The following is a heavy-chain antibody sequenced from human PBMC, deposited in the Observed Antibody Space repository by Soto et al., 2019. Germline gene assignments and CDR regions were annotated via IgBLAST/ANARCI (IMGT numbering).Heavy chain of an antibody. D-gene: IGHD2-15*01. CDR3: AKYRKIGVVAGDLDV. V-gene: IGHV3-23*01. CDR2: ISGSGGST. CDR1: GFTFSSYA. J-gene: IGHJ6*04. Sequence: GGSLRLSCAASGFTFSSYAMSWVRQAPGKGLEWVSAISGSGGSTYYADSVKGRFTISRDNSKNTLYLQMNSLRAEDTAVYYCAKYRKIGVVAGDLDVWGKGTTVTVSS.